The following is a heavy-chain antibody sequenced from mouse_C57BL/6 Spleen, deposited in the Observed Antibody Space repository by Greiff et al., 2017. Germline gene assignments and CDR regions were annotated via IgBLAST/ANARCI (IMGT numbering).Heavy chain of an antibody. Sequence: EVQLQQSGPGMVKPSQSLSLTCTVTGYSITSGYDWHWIRHFPGNKLEWMGYISYSGSTNYNPSLKSRISITHDTSKNHFFLKLNSVTTEDTATYYCARGDTTVVDWYFDVWGTGTTVTVSS. CDR2: ISYSGST. D-gene: IGHD1-1*01. J-gene: IGHJ1*03. CDR3: ARGDTTVVDWYFDV. CDR1: GYSITSGYD. V-gene: IGHV3-1*01.